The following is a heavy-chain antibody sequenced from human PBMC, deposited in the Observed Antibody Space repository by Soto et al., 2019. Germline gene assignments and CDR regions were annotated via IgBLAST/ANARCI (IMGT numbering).Heavy chain of an antibody. Sequence: ASVKVSCKASGYTFTSYGISWVRQAPGQGLEWMGWISAYNGNTNYAQKLQGRVTMTTDTSTSTAYMELRSLRSDDTAVYYCARAVRCSGGSCYSGWFDPWGQGTLVTV. J-gene: IGHJ5*02. D-gene: IGHD2-15*01. V-gene: IGHV1-18*01. CDR1: GYTFTSYG. CDR3: ARAVRCSGGSCYSGWFDP. CDR2: ISAYNGNT.